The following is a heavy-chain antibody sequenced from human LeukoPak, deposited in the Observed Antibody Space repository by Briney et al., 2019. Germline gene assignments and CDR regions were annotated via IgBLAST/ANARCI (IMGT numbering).Heavy chain of an antibody. CDR2: INPNSGAT. CDR3: ARGRRILGGPENAGDFFDF. Sequence: ASVKVSCKASGYTFTDYYLHWVRQAPGQGLKWMGWINPNSGATHYAQSLQARVTMTRDTSIASSYMELTGLESDDTAVYYCARGRRILGGPENAGDFFDFWGQGSLVTVSS. J-gene: IGHJ4*01. V-gene: IGHV1-2*02. CDR1: GYTFTDYY. D-gene: IGHD3-16*01.